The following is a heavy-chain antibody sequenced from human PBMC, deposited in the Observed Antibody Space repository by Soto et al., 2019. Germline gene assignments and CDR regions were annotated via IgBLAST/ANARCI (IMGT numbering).Heavy chain of an antibody. CDR2: IYHSGNT. D-gene: IGHD5-18*01. CDR3: ARDHPHSYGVYYFDY. CDR1: GDSVSSRGYF. Sequence: PSETLSLTCTVSGDSVSSRGYFWAWLRQPPGKRLEWIGSIYHSGNTYYNPSLKSRVTIPLDTSRNQVSLRLISVTAADAAVYYCARDHPHSYGVYYFDYWGQGTPVTVSS. J-gene: IGHJ4*02. V-gene: IGHV4-39*02.